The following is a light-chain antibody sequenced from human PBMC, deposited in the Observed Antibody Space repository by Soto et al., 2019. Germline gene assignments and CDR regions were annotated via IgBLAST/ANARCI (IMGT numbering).Light chain of an antibody. CDR2: GAS. Sequence: EIVLTQSPGTLSLSPGERATLSCRASQSVSSSYLAWYQQKPGQAPRLLIYGASSRATGIPDRFSGSGSGTDFTLTISRLELEDDAVYYCQQYGSSPETFGQGTKVEIK. CDR3: QQYGSSPET. V-gene: IGKV3-20*01. J-gene: IGKJ1*01. CDR1: QSVSSSY.